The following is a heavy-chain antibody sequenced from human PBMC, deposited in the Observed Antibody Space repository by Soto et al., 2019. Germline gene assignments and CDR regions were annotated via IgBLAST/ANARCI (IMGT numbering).Heavy chain of an antibody. CDR1: GGSLSNYG. D-gene: IGHD3-22*01. CDR2: IIPVFGTP. CDR3: ARGDATKIVVTTYYAMDV. V-gene: IGHV1-69*12. J-gene: IGHJ6*02. Sequence: QVQLVQSGAEVKKPGSSVKVSCKASGGSLSNYGISWVRQAPGQGLEWMGAIIPVFGTPNYAQKFQDRVKVTANESTTTVYMEVRRLTSEDTAVYYCARGDATKIVVTTYYAMDVWGQGTTVTVSS.